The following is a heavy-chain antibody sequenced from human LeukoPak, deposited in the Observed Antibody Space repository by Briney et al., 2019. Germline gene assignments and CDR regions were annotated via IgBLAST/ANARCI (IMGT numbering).Heavy chain of an antibody. D-gene: IGHD3-22*01. Sequence: GGSLRLSCAAFGFTVSSNYMSWVRQAPGKGLEWVSVIFGGGGTYYGDSVRGRFTISRDNSKNSLYLQMNSLRAEDTAVYYCARGSPYYYDSSGSWDIWGQGTMVTVSS. CDR1: GFTVSSNY. V-gene: IGHV3-53*01. CDR3: ARGSPYYYDSSGSWDI. J-gene: IGHJ3*02. CDR2: IFGGGGT.